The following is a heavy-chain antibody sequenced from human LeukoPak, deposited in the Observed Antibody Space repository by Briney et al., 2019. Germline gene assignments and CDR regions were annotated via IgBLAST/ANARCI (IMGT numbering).Heavy chain of an antibody. D-gene: IGHD3-10*01. CDR3: AREGYYGSGSPPSLYFDY. J-gene: IGHJ4*02. CDR2: TSSDLNVK. Sequence: GGSLRLSCAASGFTFRNYVIHWVRQAPGKGLEWVAVTSSDLNVKLYADSVKGRFTISRDNSRSTLYLQMNSLRPEDTAIYYCAREGYYGSGSPPSLYFDYWGQGTLVTVPS. V-gene: IGHV3-30-3*01. CDR1: GFTFRNYV.